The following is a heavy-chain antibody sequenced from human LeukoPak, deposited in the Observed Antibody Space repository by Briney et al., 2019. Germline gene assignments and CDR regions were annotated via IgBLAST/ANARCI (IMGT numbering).Heavy chain of an antibody. CDR3: AKVLGGSYASEVGAFDI. J-gene: IGHJ3*02. V-gene: IGHV3-23*01. Sequence: GGSLRLSCAASGFTFSSYAMSWVRQAPGKGLEWVSAISGSGGSTYYADSVKGRFTISRDNSKNTLYLQMNSLRAEDTAVYYCAKVLGGSYASEVGAFDIWAQGTMVTVSP. CDR2: ISGSGGST. CDR1: GFTFSSYA. D-gene: IGHD1-26*01.